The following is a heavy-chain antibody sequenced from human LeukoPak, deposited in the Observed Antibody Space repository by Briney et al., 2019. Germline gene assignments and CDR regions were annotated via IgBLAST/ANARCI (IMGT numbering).Heavy chain of an antibody. CDR1: GYTFTGYY. Sequence: ASVKVSCKASGYTFTGYYMHWVRQAPGQGPEWMGWINPDSGGTKYAQKFQGRVTMTRDTSVNTAYMELSRVTSDDTAVYYCARDIRRSYWYFDLWGRGTLVTVSS. D-gene: IGHD2-21*01. V-gene: IGHV1-2*02. CDR2: INPDSGGT. CDR3: ARDIRRSYWYFDL. J-gene: IGHJ2*01.